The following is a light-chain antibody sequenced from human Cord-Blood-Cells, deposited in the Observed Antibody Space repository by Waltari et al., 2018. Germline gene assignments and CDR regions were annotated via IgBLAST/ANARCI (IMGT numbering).Light chain of an antibody. V-gene: IGLV2-11*01. J-gene: IGLJ1*01. CDR2: DVS. CDR3: FSYAGSYTYV. Sequence: QSALTQPRSVSGSPGQSVTISCTGTSSDVGGYNYVSWYQQHPGKAPKLMIYDVSKRPSGVPDRFAGPKSGTTAPLTISGLQAEDEADYYRFSYAGSYTYVFGTGTKVTVL. CDR1: SSDVGGYNY.